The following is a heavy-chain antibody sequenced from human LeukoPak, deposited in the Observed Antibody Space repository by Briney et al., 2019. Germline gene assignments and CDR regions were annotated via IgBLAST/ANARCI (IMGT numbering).Heavy chain of an antibody. CDR2: IIPILGIA. Sequence: GASVKVSCKASGGTFSSYTISWVRQAPGQGLEWMGRIIPILGIANYAQKFQGRVTITADKSTSTAYMELSCLRSEDTAVYYCARVPLDYYDSSDLDYWGQGTLVTVSS. V-gene: IGHV1-69*02. J-gene: IGHJ4*02. CDR3: ARVPLDYYDSSDLDY. CDR1: GGTFSSYT. D-gene: IGHD3-22*01.